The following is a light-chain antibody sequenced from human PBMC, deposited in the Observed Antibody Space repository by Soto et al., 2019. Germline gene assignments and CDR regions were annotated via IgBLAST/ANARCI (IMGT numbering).Light chain of an antibody. CDR3: QQYDSSPT. CDR1: QSVSNNY. CDR2: GAS. V-gene: IGKV3-20*01. J-gene: IGKJ1*01. Sequence: EIVLTQSPGTLSLSPGERATLSCRASQSVSNNYLAWYQEKPGQAPRLLIYGASSRATGIPDRFSGSGSETDFTLTISRLEPEDFAVYYCQQYDSSPTFGQGTKVEVK.